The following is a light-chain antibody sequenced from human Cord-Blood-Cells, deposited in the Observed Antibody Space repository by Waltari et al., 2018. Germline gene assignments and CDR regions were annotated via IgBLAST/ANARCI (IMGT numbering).Light chain of an antibody. V-gene: IGKV1-8*01. CDR3: QQYYSYPRT. CDR2: AAS. CDR1: QGISSY. J-gene: IGKJ1*01. Sequence: AIRLTQSPSSFSASTGARVTITCRASQGISSYLAWYQQKPGKAPKLLIYAASKLQSGVPSRFSGSGSGTDFTLTISCLQSEDFATYYCQQYYSYPRTFGQGTKVEIK.